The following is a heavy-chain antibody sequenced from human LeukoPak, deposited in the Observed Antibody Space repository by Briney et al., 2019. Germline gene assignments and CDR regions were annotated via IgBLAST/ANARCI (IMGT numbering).Heavy chain of an antibody. CDR1: GYTFTSYY. V-gene: IGHV1-46*01. D-gene: IGHD1-1*01. CDR2: INPSGATT. J-gene: IGHJ6*03. Sequence: ASVKVSCKTSGYTFTSYYIHWVRQAPGQGLEWVGKINPSGATTTYAQKFQGRVTIAADKSTSTAYMELSSLRSEDTAVYYCARDGGFGLEPLRYYYYYYMDVWGKGTTVTVSS. CDR3: ARDGGFGLEPLRYYYYYYMDV.